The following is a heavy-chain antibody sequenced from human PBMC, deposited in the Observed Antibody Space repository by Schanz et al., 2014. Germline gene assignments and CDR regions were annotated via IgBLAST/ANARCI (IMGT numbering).Heavy chain of an antibody. CDR1: GFTFSTYW. CDR3: ARDKGGLIPFDY. Sequence: EVQLVESGGGLVQPGESLRVSCAASGFTFSTYWMSWVRQAPGKGLEWVSVIYSGGSTYYADSVKGRFTISRDNAKNSLYLQMNSLRAEDTAVYYCARDKGGLIPFDYWGQGTLVAVSS. D-gene: IGHD2-15*01. V-gene: IGHV3-66*01. J-gene: IGHJ4*02. CDR2: IYSGGST.